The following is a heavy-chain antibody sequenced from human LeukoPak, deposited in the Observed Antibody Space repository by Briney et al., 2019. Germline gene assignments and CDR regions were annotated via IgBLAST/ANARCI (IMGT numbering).Heavy chain of an antibody. CDR1: GFTFSSYA. D-gene: IGHD6-13*01. CDR2: ISYDGSNK. Sequence: GGSLRLSCAASGFTFSSYAMHWVRQAPGKGLERVAVISYDGSNKYYADSVKGRFTISRDNSKNTLYLQMNSLRAKDTAVYYCAREGAPAAAGNAFDIWGQGTTVTVSS. V-gene: IGHV3-30*04. CDR3: AREGAPAAAGNAFDI. J-gene: IGHJ3*02.